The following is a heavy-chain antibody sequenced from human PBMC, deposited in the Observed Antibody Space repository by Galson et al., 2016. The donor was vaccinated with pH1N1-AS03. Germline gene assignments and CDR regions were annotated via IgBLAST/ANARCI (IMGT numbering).Heavy chain of an antibody. CDR2: IDTTGHT. Sequence: SLRLSCAASGLTFSRKDMYWVRQATGKGLEWVSTIDTTGHTFYLGSVKGRFTVSREDAKNSLDLQMNSLRAEGTAVYYCAVWGYISNTHGLDVWGKGTTVTVSS. CDR1: GLTFSRKD. J-gene: IGHJ6*04. V-gene: IGHV3-13*01. CDR3: AVWGYISNTHGLDV. D-gene: IGHD5-18*01.